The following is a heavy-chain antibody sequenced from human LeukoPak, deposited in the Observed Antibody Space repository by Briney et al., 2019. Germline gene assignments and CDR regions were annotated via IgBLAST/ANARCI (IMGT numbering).Heavy chain of an antibody. V-gene: IGHV5-51*01. CDR3: ARLLGVTGMSHFDF. CDR2: IYPGDSDT. CDR1: GYSFTNYW. D-gene: IGHD1-20*01. J-gene: IGHJ4*02. Sequence: GESLKISCKGSGYSFTNYWIAWVRQMPGKGLEWMGIIYPGDSDTRYSPSFQGQVTMSADKSISTAYLQWSSLKASDTAMYYCARLLGVTGMSHFDFWGQGTLVTVSS.